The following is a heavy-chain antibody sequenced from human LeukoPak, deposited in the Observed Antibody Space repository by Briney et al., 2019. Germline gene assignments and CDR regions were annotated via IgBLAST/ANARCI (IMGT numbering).Heavy chain of an antibody. CDR1: GFTFSSYS. CDR2: ISSSSSTI. D-gene: IGHD3-16*02. Sequence: PGGSLRLSCAASGFTFSSYSMNWVRQAPGKGLEWVSYISSSSSTIYYADSVKGRFTISRDNAKNSLYLQMNSLRAEDTAVYYCARGGYDYVWGSYRDFDYWGQGTLVTVSS. J-gene: IGHJ4*02. CDR3: ARGGYDYVWGSYRDFDY. V-gene: IGHV3-48*01.